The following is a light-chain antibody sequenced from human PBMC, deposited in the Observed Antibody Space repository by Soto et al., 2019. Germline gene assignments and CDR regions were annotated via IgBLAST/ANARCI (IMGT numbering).Light chain of an antibody. Sequence: QSALTQPASVSGSPGQSITISCTGTSSDVGAYNYVSWYQHHPGKAPKLMIYDVSCRPSGVSDRFSGSKSGNTASLTISGLQAEDEADYYCGSYTSSSTLVFGTGTKVTVL. J-gene: IGLJ1*01. CDR3: GSYTSSSTLV. CDR2: DVS. CDR1: SSDVGAYNY. V-gene: IGLV2-14*01.